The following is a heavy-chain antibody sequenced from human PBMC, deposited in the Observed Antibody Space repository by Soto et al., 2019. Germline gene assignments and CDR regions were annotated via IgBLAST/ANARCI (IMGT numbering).Heavy chain of an antibody. D-gene: IGHD1-26*01. J-gene: IGHJ4*02. CDR1: GFTFSSYG. CDR3: TRAAIKGELLDY. V-gene: IGHV3-30*03. Sequence: GGSLRLSCAASGFTFSSYGMHWVRQAPGKGLEWVAVISYDGSDKDYADSVKGRFTISRDNSRNTLFLQMNSLRVEDTAVYYCTRAAIKGELLDYWGQGTQVTVSS. CDR2: ISYDGSDK.